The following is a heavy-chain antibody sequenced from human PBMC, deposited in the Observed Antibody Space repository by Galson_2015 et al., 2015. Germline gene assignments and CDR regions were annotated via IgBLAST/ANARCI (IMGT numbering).Heavy chain of an antibody. CDR1: GFTFDDYA. D-gene: IGHD5-12*01. CDR2: ISWNSGSI. J-gene: IGHJ4*02. V-gene: IGHV3-9*01. CDR3: AKDRRHQWLFTFDY. Sequence: SLRLSCAASGFTFDDYAMHWVRQAPGKGLEWVSGISWNSGSIGYADSVKGRFTISRDNAKNSLYLRMNSLRAEDTALYYCAKDRRHQWLFTFDYWGQGTLVTVSS.